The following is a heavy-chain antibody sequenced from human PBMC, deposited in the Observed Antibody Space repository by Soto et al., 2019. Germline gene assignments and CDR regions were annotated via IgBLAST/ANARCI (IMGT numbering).Heavy chain of an antibody. CDR2: IIPIFGTA. V-gene: IGHV1-69*01. CDR1: GGTFSSYA. J-gene: IGHJ4*02. D-gene: IGHD3-3*02. CDR3: ARGAFRSRLYYFDY. Sequence: QVQLVQSGAEVKKPGSSVKVSCKASGGTFSSYAISWVRQAPGQGLEWMGGIIPIFGTANYAQKFQGRVTITADESTSTAYMELSSLRSEDTAVYYCARGAFRSRLYYFDYWGQGTLVTVSS.